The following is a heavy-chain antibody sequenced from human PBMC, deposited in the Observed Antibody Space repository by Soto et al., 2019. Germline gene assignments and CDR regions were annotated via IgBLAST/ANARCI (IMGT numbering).Heavy chain of an antibody. CDR2: IFYSGLT. CDR1: VYSLSTSDYY. Sequence: SDTLSLTCIVSVYSLSTSDYYLAWIRQPPGQCLEWIGIIFYSGLTYPNPSLKRRVTVSVYTSKNHFSVRLNPVTAADTAVYYCPSLPVSKSGPYGIHVWGQGTKVNV. CDR3: PSLPVSKSGPYGIHV. D-gene: IGHD1-1*01. J-gene: IGHJ6*02. V-gene: IGHV4-39*01.